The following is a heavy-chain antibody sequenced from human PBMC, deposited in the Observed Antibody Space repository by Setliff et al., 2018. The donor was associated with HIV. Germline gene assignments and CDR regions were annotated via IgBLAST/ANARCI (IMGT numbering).Heavy chain of an antibody. CDR2: LFHTGST. CDR1: GTSFSDYY. CDR3: ARASSNTWGGELVY. V-gene: IGHV4-34*12. J-gene: IGHJ4*02. D-gene: IGHD6-13*01. Sequence: SETLSLTCAVYGTSFSDYYWTWIRQPPGKGLEWIGTLFHTGSTYYNPSLKSRVTTSVDTSKNKFSLKLNSVTAADTAIYYCARASSNTWGGELVYWGQGTLVTVSS.